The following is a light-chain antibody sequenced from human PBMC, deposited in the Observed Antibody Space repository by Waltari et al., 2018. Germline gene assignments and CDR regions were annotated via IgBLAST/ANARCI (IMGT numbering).Light chain of an antibody. Sequence: SYVLTQPPPVSVAPGKTARITCGGNNIGRKSVPWYQQKPGQAPVRVVYDDIDRPSGMPGRFSGSNSGNTATLTISRVEAGDEADYYCQVWDSSSDHVVFGGGTKLTVL. V-gene: IGLV3-21*03. CDR1: NIGRKS. CDR3: QVWDSSSDHVV. CDR2: DDI. J-gene: IGLJ2*01.